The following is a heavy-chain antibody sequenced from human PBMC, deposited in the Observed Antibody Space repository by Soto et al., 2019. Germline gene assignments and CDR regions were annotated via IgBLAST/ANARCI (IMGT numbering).Heavy chain of an antibody. V-gene: IGHV3-23*01. Sequence: PGGSLRLSCAASGFTFSSYAMSWVRQAPGKGLEWVSAISGSGGSTYYADSVKGRFTISRDNSKNTLYLQMNSLRAEDTAVYYCAKGTKIAAAGHYYYYGTDVWGQGTTVTVSS. CDR1: GFTFSSYA. CDR3: AKGTKIAAAGHYYYYGTDV. D-gene: IGHD6-13*01. CDR2: ISGSGGST. J-gene: IGHJ6*02.